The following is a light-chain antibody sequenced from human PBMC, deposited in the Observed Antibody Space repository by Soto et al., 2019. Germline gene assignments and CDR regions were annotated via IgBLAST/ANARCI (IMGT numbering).Light chain of an antibody. V-gene: IGLV2-14*01. Sequence: QSALTQPASVSGSPGQSITISCTGTSRDVGAYNYVSWYQQHPGKAPKLMIYDVSNRPSGVSNRFSGSKSGNTASLTISGLRAEDEADYYCSSYTSSSTVVFGGGTKLTVL. CDR1: SRDVGAYNY. CDR3: SSYTSSSTVV. J-gene: IGLJ2*01. CDR2: DVS.